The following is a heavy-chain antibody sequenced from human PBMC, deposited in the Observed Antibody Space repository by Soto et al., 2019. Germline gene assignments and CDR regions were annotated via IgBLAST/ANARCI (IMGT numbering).Heavy chain of an antibody. D-gene: IGHD2-15*01. CDR3: AKLVIGYCSGNTCEDY. V-gene: IGHV3-30*18. CDR2: ISYDSSNT. J-gene: IGHJ4*02. CDR1: GFTFSYG. Sequence: VQLLESGGGLIQPGGSLRLSCAASGFTFSYGIHWLRQAPAKGLEWVAYISYDSSNTFYGASVKGRFTISRDNYKNTQFLQINSLRAEDTAVYYCAKLVIGYCSGNTCEDYWGQGTLVAVSS.